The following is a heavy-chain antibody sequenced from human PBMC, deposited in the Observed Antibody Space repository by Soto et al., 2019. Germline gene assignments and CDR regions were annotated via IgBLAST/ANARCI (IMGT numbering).Heavy chain of an antibody. CDR2: IYYSGST. CDR1: GGSISSGGYY. CDR3: ARHFPGVVAVDY. D-gene: IGHD2-15*01. V-gene: IGHV4-31*03. Sequence: QVQLQESGPGLVKPSQTLSLTCTVSGGSISSGGYYWSWIRQHPGKGLEWIGYIYYSGSTYYNPSLKSRVXXXVXXSKNQFSLKLSSVTAADTAVYYCARHFPGVVAVDYWGQGTLVTVSS. J-gene: IGHJ4*02.